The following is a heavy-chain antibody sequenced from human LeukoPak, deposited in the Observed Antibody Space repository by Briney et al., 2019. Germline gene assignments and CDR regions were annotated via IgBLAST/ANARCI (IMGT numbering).Heavy chain of an antibody. CDR3: ARGYCSGGSCYSLSPDY. V-gene: IGHV3-48*01. D-gene: IGHD2-15*01. CDR2: ISSSSSTI. Sequence: GGSLRLSCAASGFTFTSYSMNWVRQAPGKGLEWVSYISSSSSTIYYADSVKGRFTISRDNAKNSLYLQMNSLRAEDTAVYYCARGYCSGGSCYSLSPDYWGQGTLVTVSS. J-gene: IGHJ4*02. CDR1: GFTFTSYS.